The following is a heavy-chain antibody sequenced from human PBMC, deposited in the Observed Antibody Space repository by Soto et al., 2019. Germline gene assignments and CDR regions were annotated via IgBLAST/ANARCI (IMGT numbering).Heavy chain of an antibody. V-gene: IGHV1-69*13. J-gene: IGHJ3*02. CDR1: GGTFSSYA. CDR2: IIPIFGTA. D-gene: IGHD6-6*01. Sequence: ASVKVSCKASGGTFSSYAISWVRQAPGQGLEWMGGIIPIFGTANYAQKFQGRVTITADESTSTAYMELSSLRSEDTAVYYCARAQEQLGAFDIWGQGTMVTVSS. CDR3: ARAQEQLGAFDI.